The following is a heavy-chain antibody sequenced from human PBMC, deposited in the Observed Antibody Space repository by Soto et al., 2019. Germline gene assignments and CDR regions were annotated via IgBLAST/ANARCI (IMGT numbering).Heavy chain of an antibody. CDR2: INPNSGGT. CDR1: GYTFTRYY. J-gene: IGHJ4*02. D-gene: IGHD3-10*01. Sequence: ASVEVSSKASGYTFTRYYMPWVREAPGQGLEWMGWINPNSGGTNYAQMFQGWVTMTRDTSISTAYMELSRLRSDDTAGYYCARDLSGEGDYWGQGTLVTVS. CDR3: ARDLSGEGDY. V-gene: IGHV1-2*04.